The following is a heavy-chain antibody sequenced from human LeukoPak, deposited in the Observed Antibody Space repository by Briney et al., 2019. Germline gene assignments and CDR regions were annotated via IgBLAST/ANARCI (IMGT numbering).Heavy chain of an antibody. V-gene: IGHV3-7*01. CDR1: GFTFSSYW. D-gene: IGHD5-18*01. Sequence: GVSLRLSCAASGFTFSSYWMTWIRQAPGKGLEWVANIKQDGSEKYYVDSVKGRFTISRDNAKNSLYLQMNSLRDEDAAVYYCARDTGGGYSCYDCWGQGTLVTVSS. CDR2: IKQDGSEK. CDR3: ARDTGGGYSCYDC. J-gene: IGHJ4*02.